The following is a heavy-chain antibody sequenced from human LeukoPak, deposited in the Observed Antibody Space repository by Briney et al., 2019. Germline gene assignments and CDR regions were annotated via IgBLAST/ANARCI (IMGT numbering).Heavy chain of an antibody. CDR1: GGSISSSSYY. D-gene: IGHD5-12*01. CDR3: AGGYSGYDAFDI. CDR2: IYYSGST. Sequence: SETLSLTCTVSGGSISSSSYYWGWIRQPPGKGLKWIGSIYYSGSTYYNPSLKSRVTISVDTSKNQFSLKLSSVTAADTAVYYCAGGYSGYDAFDIWGQGTMVTVSS. V-gene: IGHV4-39*01. J-gene: IGHJ3*02.